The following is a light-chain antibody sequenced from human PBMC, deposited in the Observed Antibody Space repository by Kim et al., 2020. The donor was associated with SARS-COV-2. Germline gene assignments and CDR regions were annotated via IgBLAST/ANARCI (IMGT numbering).Light chain of an antibody. Sequence: LVSWYQHHPGKVPKLMIYEANKRPSEISDRFSGSKSGNTASLTISGLQAEDEADYYCCSYANSGTFVIFGGGTQLTVL. CDR3: CSYANSGTFVI. J-gene: IGLJ2*01. V-gene: IGLV2-23*01. CDR2: EAN. CDR1: L.